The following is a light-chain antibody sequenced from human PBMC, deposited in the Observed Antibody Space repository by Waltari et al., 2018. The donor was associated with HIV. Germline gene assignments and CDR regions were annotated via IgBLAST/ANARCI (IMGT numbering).Light chain of an antibody. CDR3: QQYGSSPLYT. Sequence: PGERATLSCRASESVSSSYLAWYQQKPGQAPRLLIYGASSRATGTPDRFSGSGSGTDFTLTISRLEPEDFAVYYCQQYGSSPLYTFGQGTKLEIK. CDR2: GAS. J-gene: IGKJ2*01. CDR1: ESVSSSY. V-gene: IGKV3-20*01.